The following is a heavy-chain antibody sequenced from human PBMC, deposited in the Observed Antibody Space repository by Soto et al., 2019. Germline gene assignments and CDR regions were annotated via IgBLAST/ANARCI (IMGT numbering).Heavy chain of an antibody. D-gene: IGHD3-16*01. CDR3: ARLKQDYAVA. J-gene: IGHJ5*02. CDR1: GYTFTSYD. V-gene: IGHV1-8*01. CDR2: MNPNSGNT. Sequence: QVQLVQSGAEVKKPGASVKVSCKASGYTFTSYDINWVRLATGQGLEWMGWMNPNSGNTANAQKFQGRVTMTRNTSIRTASMGLSSLRSEDTAVYYCARLKQDYAVAWGQGTLVTVSS.